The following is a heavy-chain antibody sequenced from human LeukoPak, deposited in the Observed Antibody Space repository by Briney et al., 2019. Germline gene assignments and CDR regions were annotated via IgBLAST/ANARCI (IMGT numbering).Heavy chain of an antibody. V-gene: IGHV5-51*01. CDR1: GYSFTSYW. CDR3: ARVVFPEEGYFDY. D-gene: IGHD2-2*01. Sequence: GESLKISCKGSGYSFTSYWIGWVRQMPGKGLEWMGIIYPGDSDTTYSPSFQGQVTISADKSINTAYLQWNSLKASDTAMYYCARVVFPEEGYFDYWGQGALVTVSS. CDR2: IYPGDSDT. J-gene: IGHJ4*02.